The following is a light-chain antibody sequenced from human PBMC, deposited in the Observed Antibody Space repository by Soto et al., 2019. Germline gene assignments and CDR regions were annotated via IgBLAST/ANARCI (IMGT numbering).Light chain of an antibody. Sequence: QSALTQPASVSGSPGQSITISCTGTSSDVGGYNYVSWYQQHPGKAPKLMIYEVSNRPSGVSNRFSGSKSGNTASLTISGLQAEDEADYYCQSYDSGFSGVVFGGGTKLTVL. CDR3: QSYDSGFSGVV. CDR1: SSDVGGYNY. J-gene: IGLJ2*01. CDR2: EVS. V-gene: IGLV2-14*01.